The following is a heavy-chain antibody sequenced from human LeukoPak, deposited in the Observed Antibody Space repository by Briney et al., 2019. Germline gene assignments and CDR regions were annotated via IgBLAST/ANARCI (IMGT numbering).Heavy chain of an antibody. D-gene: IGHD2-15*01. CDR3: ARAGGYCGRISCPYYFDY. CDR1: GYTFTSYD. J-gene: IGHJ4*02. V-gene: IGHV1-8*01. CDR2: MNPNSGNT. Sequence: VASVKVSCKASGYTFTSYDINWVRQATGQGLEWMGWMNPNSGNTGYAQKFQGRVTMTRNTSISTAYMEPSSLRSEDTAVYYCARAGGYCGRISCPYYFDYWGQGSLVAVSS.